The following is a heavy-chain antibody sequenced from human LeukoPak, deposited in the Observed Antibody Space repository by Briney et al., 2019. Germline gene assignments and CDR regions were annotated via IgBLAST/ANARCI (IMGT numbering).Heavy chain of an antibody. CDR2: ISGSGGST. CDR3: AKPSLSSSWYTVSSVVDY. V-gene: IGHV3-23*01. Sequence: GGSLRLSCAASGFTFSSYAMSWVRQAPGKGLEWVSAISGSGGSTYYADSVKGRITISRDNSKNTLYLQMNSLRAEDTAVYYCAKPSLSSSWYTVSSVVDYWGQGTLVTVSS. CDR1: GFTFSSYA. J-gene: IGHJ4*02. D-gene: IGHD6-13*01.